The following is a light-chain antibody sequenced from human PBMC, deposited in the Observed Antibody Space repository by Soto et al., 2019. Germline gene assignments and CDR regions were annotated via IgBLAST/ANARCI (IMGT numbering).Light chain of an antibody. CDR2: GAS. CDR1: QSVSSSY. J-gene: IGKJ3*01. CDR3: QQYGSSPCT. V-gene: IGKV3-20*01. Sequence: EIVLTQSPGTLSLSPGERATLSCRASQSVSSSYLAWYQQKPGQAPRLLIYGASSRATGIPDRFSGSGSGTVFTLTISRLEPEDFAVYYCQQYGSSPCTFGPGTKVDLK.